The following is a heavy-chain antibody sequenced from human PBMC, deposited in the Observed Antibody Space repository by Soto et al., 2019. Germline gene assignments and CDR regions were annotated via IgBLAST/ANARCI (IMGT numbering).Heavy chain of an antibody. CDR3: VHRGAGEQLRGFYTVV. J-gene: IGHJ6*04. CDR1: GFSLSTSGVG. CDR2: IYWDDDK. Sequence: SGPTLVNPTQTLTLTCTFSGFSLSTSGVGVGWIRQPPGKALEWLALIYWDDDKRYSPSLKSRLTITKDTSKNQVVLTMTNMDPVDTATYYCVHRGAGEQLRGFYTVVWGKGTSVTVSS. V-gene: IGHV2-5*02. D-gene: IGHD3-16*01.